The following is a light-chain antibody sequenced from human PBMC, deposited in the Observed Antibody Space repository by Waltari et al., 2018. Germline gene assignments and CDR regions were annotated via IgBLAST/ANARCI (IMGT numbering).Light chain of an antibody. V-gene: IGLV1-40*01. CDR2: SFS. CDR3: QSYDTTLSAVV. Sequence: QSVLTPPPSVSGAPGQRVTISCSGTKSTIGADFAVHWYQQVPGTAPKLLLHSFSNRPSGVSDRFSGFKSGASASLVITGLQAEDEAMYYCQSYDTTLSAVVFGGGTRLTV. CDR1: KSTIGADFA. J-gene: IGLJ2*01.